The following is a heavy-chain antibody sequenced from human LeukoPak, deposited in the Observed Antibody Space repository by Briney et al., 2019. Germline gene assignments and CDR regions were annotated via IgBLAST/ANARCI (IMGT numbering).Heavy chain of an antibody. CDR3: TRDPILGAPDYFDY. D-gene: IGHD1-26*01. CDR2: TSPDEGLK. V-gene: IGHV3-30*04. CDR1: GFTFANYV. Sequence: GGSLRLSCAASGFTFANYVTHWVRQAPGEGLGWVAVTSPDEGLKFYGDSVKGRFTISRDNSKNTMYLQMNNLREEDTAVYYCTRDPILGAPDYFDYWGQGTLVTVSS. J-gene: IGHJ4*02.